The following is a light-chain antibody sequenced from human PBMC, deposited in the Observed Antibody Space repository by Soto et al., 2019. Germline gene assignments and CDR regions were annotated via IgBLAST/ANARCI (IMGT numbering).Light chain of an antibody. J-gene: IGLJ2*01. CDR3: SIWDDSLDGVV. CDR2: NNN. CDR1: SSNIGSNT. V-gene: IGLV1-44*01. Sequence: QPVLTQPPSASGTPGQRVTISCSGSSSNIGSNTVSWYQQLPGTVPKLLVYNNNQRPSGVPDRFSGSKSGTSASLAISGLQSEDEADYYCSIWDDSLDGVVFGGGTKLTVL.